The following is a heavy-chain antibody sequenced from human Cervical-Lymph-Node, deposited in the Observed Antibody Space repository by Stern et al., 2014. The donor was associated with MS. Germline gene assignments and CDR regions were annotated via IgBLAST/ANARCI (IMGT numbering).Heavy chain of an antibody. J-gene: IGHJ3*02. Sequence: VQLVESGGGVVQPGRSLRLSCVASGLTFSTSVLHWVRQAPGKGLEGVAVVWNDGSKEHFTESVKGRFSTSRDTAKNPLHLQMSSLRAEDTAVYFCATSTASDAFDIWGQGTLVTVSS. CDR2: VWNDGSKE. D-gene: IGHD2/OR15-2a*01. V-gene: IGHV3-33*01. CDR1: GLTFSTSV. CDR3: ATSTASDAFDI.